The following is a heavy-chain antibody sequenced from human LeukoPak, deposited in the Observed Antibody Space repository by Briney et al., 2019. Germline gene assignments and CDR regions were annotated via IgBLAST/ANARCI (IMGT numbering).Heavy chain of an antibody. CDR3: ARDDGYYYGSGRSYYMDV. D-gene: IGHD3-10*01. Sequence: GGSLRLSCAASGFTFSSYSMNWVRQAPGKGLEWVSYISSSSSTIYYADSEKGRFTISRDNAKNSLYLQMNSLRAEDTAVYYCARDDGYYYGSGRSYYMDVWGKGTTVTVSS. V-gene: IGHV3-48*01. J-gene: IGHJ6*03. CDR2: ISSSSSTI. CDR1: GFTFSSYS.